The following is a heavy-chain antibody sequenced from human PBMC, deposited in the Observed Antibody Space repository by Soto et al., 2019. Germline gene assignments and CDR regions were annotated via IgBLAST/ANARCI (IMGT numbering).Heavy chain of an antibody. CDR3: AKDLDIVVVVAAT. CDR1: GFTFDDYA. Sequence: GGSLRLSCAASGFTFDDYAMHWVRQAPGKGLEWVSGISWNSGSIGYADSVKGRFTISRDNSKNTLYLQMNSLRAEDTAVYYCAKDLDIVVVVAATWGQGTLVTVSS. D-gene: IGHD2-15*01. J-gene: IGHJ4*02. CDR2: ISWNSGSI. V-gene: IGHV3-9*01.